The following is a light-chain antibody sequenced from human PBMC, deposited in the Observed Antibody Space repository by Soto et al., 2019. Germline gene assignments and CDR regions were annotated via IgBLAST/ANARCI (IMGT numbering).Light chain of an antibody. Sequence: EKVLTQAPGTLSLSPAERATLSCRASQSVSSRALAWYPQKPGQAPTLLIYGPSTRATCIPDRFRGRGCGRGFTLTISSLAPEDFAVYYCNQYSSSPLTFGGGTKVAIK. V-gene: IGKV3-20*01. CDR3: NQYSSSPLT. CDR1: QSVSSRA. CDR2: GPS. J-gene: IGKJ4*01.